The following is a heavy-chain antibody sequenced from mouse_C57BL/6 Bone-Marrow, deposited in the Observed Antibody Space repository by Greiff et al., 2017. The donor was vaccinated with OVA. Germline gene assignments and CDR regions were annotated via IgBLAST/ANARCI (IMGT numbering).Heavy chain of an antibody. Sequence: QVQLQQSGPELVKPGASVKISGKDWGEAGTYYDINWVKQRPGQGLEWIGWIFPGSGSTYYNDTFKGKATLTVDKSSSTAYMLLSSLTSEDSAVYFCARWGSNYLAWFAYWGQGALVTVSA. CDR3: ARWGSNYLAWFAY. D-gene: IGHD2-5*01. J-gene: IGHJ3*01. V-gene: IGHV1-75*01. CDR1: GEAGTYYD. CDR2: IFPGSGST.